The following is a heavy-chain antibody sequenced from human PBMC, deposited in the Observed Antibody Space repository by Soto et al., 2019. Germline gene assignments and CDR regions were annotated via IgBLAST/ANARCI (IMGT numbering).Heavy chain of an antibody. CDR2: ISGSGGST. CDR3: AKEDVSPYPYYYYYGMDV. V-gene: IGHV3-23*01. J-gene: IGHJ6*02. CDR1: RFTFSRYA. Sequence: WGSLLLSCSASRFTFSRYAMSWVRQAPGKGLEWVSAISGSGGSTYYADSVKGRFTISRDNSKNTLYLQMNSLRAEDTAVYYCAKEDVSPYPYYYYYGMDVWGQGTTVTV.